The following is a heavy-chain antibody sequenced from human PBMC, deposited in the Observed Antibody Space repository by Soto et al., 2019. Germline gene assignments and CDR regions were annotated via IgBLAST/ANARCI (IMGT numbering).Heavy chain of an antibody. CDR1: GFTFSSYA. Sequence: GGSLRLSCAASGFTFSSYAMHWVRQAPGKGLEWVAVISYDGSNKYYADSVKGRFTISRDNSKNTLYLQMNSLRAEDTAVYYCARDYYDSSGPIPGAFDYWGQGTLVTVSS. CDR2: ISYDGSNK. CDR3: ARDYYDSSGPIPGAFDY. V-gene: IGHV3-30-3*01. J-gene: IGHJ4*02. D-gene: IGHD3-22*01.